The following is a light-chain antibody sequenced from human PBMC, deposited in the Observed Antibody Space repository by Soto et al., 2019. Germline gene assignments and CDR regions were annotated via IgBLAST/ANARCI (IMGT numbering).Light chain of an antibody. J-gene: IGKJ1*01. Sequence: DIQMTQSPSSLSASVGDRFTITCQASQDITNYLNWYQQKPGKAPNLLIYKASSLESGVPSRFSGSGSGTEFTLTISSLRPDDFATYYCQHYNGYRWTFGQGTKVDIK. CDR2: KAS. CDR3: QHYNGYRWT. CDR1: QDITNY. V-gene: IGKV1-5*03.